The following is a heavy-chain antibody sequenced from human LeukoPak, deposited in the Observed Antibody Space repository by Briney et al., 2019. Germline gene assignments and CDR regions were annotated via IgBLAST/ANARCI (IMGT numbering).Heavy chain of an antibody. CDR2: NDWDDDK. Sequence: SGPALVQPTQPLTLTFTFSGFSLSTTGMCGAWIRQPPGKALEWLALNDWDDDKFYITSLKTRLTISTDTSKNQVDLTMTKMDPVDTATYYCARILSVGDRGFDAFDIWGPGTMVTVSS. J-gene: IGHJ3*02. CDR1: GFSLSTTGMC. D-gene: IGHD3-16*01. CDR3: ARILSVGDRGFDAFDI. V-gene: IGHV2-70*01.